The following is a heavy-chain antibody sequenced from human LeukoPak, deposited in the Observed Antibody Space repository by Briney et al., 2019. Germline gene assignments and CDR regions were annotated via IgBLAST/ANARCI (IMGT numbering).Heavy chain of an antibody. V-gene: IGHV4-59*01. CDR3: AREVAYSSGWYFDY. J-gene: IGHJ4*02. Sequence: PSETLSLTCTVSGGPISPYYWSCIRQPPGKGLEWIGYIYYSGSTNYNPSLKSRVTISVDTSNKQFSLKLSSVTAADTAVYYCAREVAYSSGWYFDYWGQGTLVTVSS. CDR1: GGPISPYY. CDR2: IYYSGST. D-gene: IGHD6-19*01.